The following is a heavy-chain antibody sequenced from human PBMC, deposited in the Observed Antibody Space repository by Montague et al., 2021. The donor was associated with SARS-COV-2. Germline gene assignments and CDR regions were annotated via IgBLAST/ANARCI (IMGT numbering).Heavy chain of an antibody. V-gene: IGHV2-5*02. CDR1: GFSLSTSGVG. J-gene: IGHJ4*02. Sequence: PALVKPTQTLTLTCTFSGFSLSTSGVGVGWIRQPPGKALEWLALIYWDDDKRYSPSLKGRLTITKDTSKNQVVLTMANMDPVDTATYYCAHRPSAMVELAFWDQGTLVTVSS. D-gene: IGHD5-18*01. CDR2: IYWDDDK. CDR3: AHRPSAMVELAF.